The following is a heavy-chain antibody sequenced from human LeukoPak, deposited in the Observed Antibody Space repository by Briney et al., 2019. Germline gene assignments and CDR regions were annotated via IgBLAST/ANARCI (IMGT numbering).Heavy chain of an antibody. CDR2: ISSSGSTI. J-gene: IGHJ3*02. Sequence: GGSLRLSCAASGFTFSNYEFNWVRQAPGKELEWVSDISSSGSTIKYADSVKGRFTISRDNAKNSLYLQMNSLRAEDTAVYYCASGSYRYLAFDIWGQGTMVTVSA. D-gene: IGHD3-16*02. CDR3: ASGSYRYLAFDI. CDR1: GFTFSNYE. V-gene: IGHV3-48*03.